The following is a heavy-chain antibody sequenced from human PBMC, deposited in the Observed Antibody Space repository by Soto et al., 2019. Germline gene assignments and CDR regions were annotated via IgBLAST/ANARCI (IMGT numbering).Heavy chain of an antibody. D-gene: IGHD3-10*01. CDR1: GGSISSYY. J-gene: IGHJ4*02. CDR2: IYNSGST. V-gene: IGHV4-59*08. CDR3: ASMGYHYGSGSYPLDY. Sequence: QVQLQESGPGLVKPSETLSLTCTVSGGSISSYYWTWIRQPPGKGLEWIGFIYNSGSTHYNPSLRSRVTLSVDTSKNQFSLKLRSVTAADTAVYYWASMGYHYGSGSYPLDYWGQGTLVTVSS.